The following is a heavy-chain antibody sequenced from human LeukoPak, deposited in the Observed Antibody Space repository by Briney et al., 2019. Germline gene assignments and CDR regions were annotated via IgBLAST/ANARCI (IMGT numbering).Heavy chain of an antibody. J-gene: IGHJ4*02. CDR1: GFTFGTFW. Sequence: GGCLRLSCTASGFTFGTFWMTWVRQAPGKGLEWVANIKEDGSEKYYVDSVKGRFTISRDNARKSLSLQMNSLRAEDTAVYYCARDVDTNYWGQGTLVTVSS. CDR3: ARDVDTNY. V-gene: IGHV3-7*03. D-gene: IGHD5-18*01. CDR2: IKEDGSEK.